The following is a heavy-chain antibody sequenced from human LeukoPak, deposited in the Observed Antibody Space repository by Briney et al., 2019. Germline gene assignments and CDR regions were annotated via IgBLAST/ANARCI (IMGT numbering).Heavy chain of an antibody. CDR1: GYSISSGYY. Sequence: SETLSLTCTVSGYSISSGYYWGWIRQPPGKGLEWIGSIYHSGSTYYNPSLKSRVTISVDTSKNQFSLKLSSVTAADTAVYYCARGRLDNVNYYYYYYMDVWGKGTTVTVSS. CDR3: ARGRLDNVNYYYYYYMDV. J-gene: IGHJ6*03. CDR2: IYHSGST. V-gene: IGHV4-38-2*02. D-gene: IGHD1-1*01.